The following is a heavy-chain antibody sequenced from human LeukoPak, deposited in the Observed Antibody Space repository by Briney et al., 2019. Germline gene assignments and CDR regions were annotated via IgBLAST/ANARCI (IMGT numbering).Heavy chain of an antibody. CDR1: GYTFTNYG. J-gene: IGHJ4*02. D-gene: IGHD1-7*01. V-gene: IGHV1-18*01. CDR2: ISPYNGKT. Sequence: ASLKASCKTSGYTFTNYGINWVGQAPGQGLKWMGWISPYNGKTEFAQKFQGRVTMTTDTSTTTVYMELRSLRSDDTAVYYCATGGSNWNYQYYFEYWGQGTLVTASS. CDR3: ATGGSNWNYQYYFEY.